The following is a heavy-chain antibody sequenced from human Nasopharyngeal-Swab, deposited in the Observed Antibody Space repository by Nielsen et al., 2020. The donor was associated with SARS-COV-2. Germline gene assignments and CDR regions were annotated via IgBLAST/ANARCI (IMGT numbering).Heavy chain of an antibody. Sequence: SLKISCAASGFTFDDYAMHWVRQAPGKGLEWVSGISWNSGSTGYADSVTGRFTISRDNAKNSLYLQMNSLRAEDTALYYCAKIDGYNYLYAFDIWGQGTMVTVSS. D-gene: IGHD5-24*01. V-gene: IGHV3-9*01. CDR3: AKIDGYNYLYAFDI. CDR1: GFTFDDYA. CDR2: ISWNSGST. J-gene: IGHJ3*02.